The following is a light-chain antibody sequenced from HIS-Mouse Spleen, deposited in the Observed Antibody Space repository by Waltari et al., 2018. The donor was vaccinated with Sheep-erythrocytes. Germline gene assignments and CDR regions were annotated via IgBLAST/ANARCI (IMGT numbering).Light chain of an antibody. CDR1: RSDVGGYNY. Sequence: QSALTQPASVSGSPGQSITISCTGTRSDVGGYNYVSWYQQHPGKAPKLMIYEVSNRPSGVSNRFSGSKSGNTASLTISGLQAEDEADYYCCSYAGSSTWVFGGGTKLTVL. CDR2: EVS. J-gene: IGLJ3*02. CDR3: CSYAGSSTWV. V-gene: IGLV2-14*01.